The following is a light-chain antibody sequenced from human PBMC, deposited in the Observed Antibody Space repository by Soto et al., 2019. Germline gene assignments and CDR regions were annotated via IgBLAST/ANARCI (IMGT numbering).Light chain of an antibody. CDR2: DVT. Sequence: QSVLTQPASVSGSPGQSISISCTGTSSDVGGYNFVSWYQQHPDKAPKLMIYDVTNRPSGVSNRFSGSKSGNTASLTISVLQAEDEADYYCSSYTSISTYVFGTWTRSP. V-gene: IGLV2-14*01. CDR3: SSYTSISTYV. CDR1: SSDVGGYNF. J-gene: IGLJ1*01.